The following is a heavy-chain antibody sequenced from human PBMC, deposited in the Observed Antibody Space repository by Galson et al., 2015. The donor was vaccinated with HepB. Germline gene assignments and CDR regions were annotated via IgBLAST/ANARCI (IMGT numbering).Heavy chain of an antibody. CDR2: ISGSGGST. J-gene: IGHJ3*02. Sequence: SLRLSCAASGFTFSSYAMSWVRQAPGKGLEWVSAISGSGGSTYYADSVKGRFTISRDSSKNTLYLQMNSLRAEDTAVYYCAKDGPVPLKAGVCAFDIWGQGTMVTVSS. D-gene: IGHD2-8*01. CDR1: GFTFSSYA. CDR3: AKDGPVPLKAGVCAFDI. V-gene: IGHV3-23*01.